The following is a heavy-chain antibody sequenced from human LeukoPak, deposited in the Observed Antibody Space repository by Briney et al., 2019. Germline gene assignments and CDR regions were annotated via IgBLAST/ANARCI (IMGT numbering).Heavy chain of an antibody. CDR3: AGAPECRGGXCYYFNY. CDR1: GGSISSGSYF. V-gene: IGHV4-61*02. Sequence: PSETLSLTCAVSGGSISSGSYFWSWVRQPAGKGLEWIGRIYTTGTTIYNPSLRSRVTISRDTSKNQFSLKLTSVTAADTAVYYCAGAPECRGGXCYYFNYWGXGTLVXVS. CDR2: IYTTGTT. J-gene: IGHJ4*01. D-gene: IGHD2-15*01.